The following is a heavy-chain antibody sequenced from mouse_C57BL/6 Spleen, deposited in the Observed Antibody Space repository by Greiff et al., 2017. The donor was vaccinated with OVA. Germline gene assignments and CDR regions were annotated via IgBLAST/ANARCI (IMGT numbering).Heavy chain of an antibody. J-gene: IGHJ2*01. CDR1: GYIFTSYW. CDR2: IYPSDSET. CDR3: ARRDYYGSSSYFDY. V-gene: IGHV1-61*01. D-gene: IGHD1-1*01. Sequence: QVQLQQPGAELVRPGSSVKLSCKASGYIFTSYWMDWVKQRPGQGLEWIGNIYPSDSETHYNQKFKDKATLTVDKSSSTAYMQLSSLTSEDSAVYYCARRDYYGSSSYFDYWGQGTTLTVSS.